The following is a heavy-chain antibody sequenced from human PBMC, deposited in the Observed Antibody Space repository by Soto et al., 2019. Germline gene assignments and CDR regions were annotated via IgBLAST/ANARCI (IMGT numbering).Heavy chain of an antibody. J-gene: IGHJ3*02. CDR2: IYYDGSNK. CDR1: GFTFSTYA. D-gene: IGHD6-19*01. CDR3: AKELYFGGGYISGWYEGAFDI. Sequence: GGSLRLSCVASGFTFSTYAMHWVRQAPGKGLEWVAVIYYDGSNKYYADSVKGRFTISRDNSKNTLYLQMNSLRAEDTAVYYCAKELYFGGGYISGWYEGAFDIWGQGTMVTVSS. V-gene: IGHV3-30*02.